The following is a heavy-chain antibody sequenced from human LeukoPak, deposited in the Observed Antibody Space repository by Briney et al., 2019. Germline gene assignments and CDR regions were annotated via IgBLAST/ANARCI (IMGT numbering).Heavy chain of an antibody. CDR1: GYTFTGYY. CDR2: INPNSGGT. D-gene: IGHD2-15*01. V-gene: IGHV1-2*06. Sequence: ASVEVSCKASGYTFTGYYMHWVRQAPGQGLEWMGRINPNSGGTNYAQKLQGRVTMTSDTSISTAYMELSRLRADDTAVYYCATLVVVAATGYWGQGTLVTVSS. J-gene: IGHJ4*02. CDR3: ATLVVVAATGY.